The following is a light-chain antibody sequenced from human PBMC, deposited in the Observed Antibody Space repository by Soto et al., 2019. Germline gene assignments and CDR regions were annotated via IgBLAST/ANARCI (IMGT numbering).Light chain of an antibody. V-gene: IGKV3-20*01. Sequence: EKVLTHSPGTLSLSPGERATLSCRASQSVSSSYLAWYQQKPGQAPRLLIYGASSRATGIPDRFSGSGSGTDFTLTISRLEPEDFAVYYCQQYGSSPPHTLGQGTKVDIK. CDR1: QSVSSSY. CDR2: GAS. J-gene: IGKJ2*01. CDR3: QQYGSSPPHT.